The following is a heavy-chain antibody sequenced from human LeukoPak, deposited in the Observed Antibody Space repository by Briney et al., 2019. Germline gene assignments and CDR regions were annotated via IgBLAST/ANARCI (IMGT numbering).Heavy chain of an antibody. CDR1: GGSFSGYY. Sequence: SETLSLTCAVYGGSFSGYYWSWIRQPPGKGLEWIGEINHSGSTNYNPSLKSRVTLSVDTSKNQFSLKLSSVTAADTAVYYCAREGRRAVAGTRGDYWGQGTLVTVSS. D-gene: IGHD6-19*01. V-gene: IGHV4-34*01. CDR2: INHSGST. J-gene: IGHJ4*02. CDR3: AREGRRAVAGTRGDY.